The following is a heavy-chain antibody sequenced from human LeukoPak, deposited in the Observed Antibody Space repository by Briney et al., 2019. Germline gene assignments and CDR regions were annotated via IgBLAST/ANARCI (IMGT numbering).Heavy chain of an antibody. J-gene: IGHJ4*02. CDR2: MNPNSGNT. CDR1: GYTFTSYD. D-gene: IGHD4-17*01. Sequence: ASVKVSCKASGYTFTSYDINWVRQATGQGLEWMGWMNPNSGNTGYAQKFQGRVTMTRNTSISTAYMELSSLRSEDTAVYYCARGSNLDYGLQIDYWGQGTLVTVSS. V-gene: IGHV1-8*01. CDR3: ARGSNLDYGLQIDY.